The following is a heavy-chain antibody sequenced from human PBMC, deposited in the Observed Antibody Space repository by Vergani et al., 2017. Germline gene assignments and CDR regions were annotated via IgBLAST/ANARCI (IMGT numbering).Heavy chain of an antibody. CDR1: GFTFDDYA. Sequence: EVQLVESGGGLVQPGRSLRLSCAASGFTFDDYAMHWVRQAPGKGLEWVSGISWNSGSIGCADSVKGRFTISSENAKNSLYLQMNSLRAEDTVLYYCANASDMLTGYYDYWGQGTLVTVSS. D-gene: IGHD3-9*01. CDR3: ANASDMLTGYYDY. CDR2: ISWNSGSI. V-gene: IGHV3-9*01. J-gene: IGHJ4*02.